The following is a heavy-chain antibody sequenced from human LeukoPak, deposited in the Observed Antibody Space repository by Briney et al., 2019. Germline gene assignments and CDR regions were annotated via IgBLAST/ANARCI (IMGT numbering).Heavy chain of an antibody. Sequence: GGALTLSCAASGFTFSSYSMNWVRQAPGKGLEWVSSISNSSSYIYYADSVKGRFTISRDNAKNSLYLQMNSLRAEDTAVYYCARSNGGNSNCDYWGKGTLVTVSS. CDR2: ISNSSSYI. CDR1: GFTFSSYS. J-gene: IGHJ4*02. D-gene: IGHD4-23*01. CDR3: ARSNGGNSNCDY. V-gene: IGHV3-21*01.